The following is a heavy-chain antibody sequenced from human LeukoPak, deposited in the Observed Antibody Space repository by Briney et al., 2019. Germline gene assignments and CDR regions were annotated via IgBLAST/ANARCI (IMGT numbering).Heavy chain of an antibody. CDR1: GGSISSSSYY. CDR2: IYYSGST. Sequence: SETLSLTCTVSGGSISSSSYYWGWIRQPPGKGLEWIGSIYYSGSTYYNPSLKSRVTISVDTSKNQFSLKLSSVTAADTAVYFCARDQGSDRWFSFWGQGTLVTVS. D-gene: IGHD1-26*01. J-gene: IGHJ4*02. V-gene: IGHV4-39*07. CDR3: ARDQGSDRWFSF.